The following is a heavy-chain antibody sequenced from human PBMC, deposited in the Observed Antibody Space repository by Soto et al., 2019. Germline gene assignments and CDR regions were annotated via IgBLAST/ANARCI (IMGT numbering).Heavy chain of an antibody. CDR2: IYYSGST. V-gene: IGHV4-59*08. CDR3: AAPPRY. D-gene: IGHD6-6*01. J-gene: IGHJ4*02. CDR1: NDSISPYY. Sequence: PSETLSLTCTVSNDSISPYYWSWIRQPPGKGLEWIGFIYYSGSTTYNPSLKSRVTISVATSKNQFSLKLTSVTAADTAVYYCAAPPRYWGQGTLVTVSS.